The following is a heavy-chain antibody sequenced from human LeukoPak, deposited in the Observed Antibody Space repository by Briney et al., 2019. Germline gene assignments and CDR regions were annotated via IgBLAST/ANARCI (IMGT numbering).Heavy chain of an antibody. CDR3: ARALTMVRGVIRGLGY. J-gene: IGHJ4*02. D-gene: IGHD3-10*01. CDR2: INPSGGST. Sequence: ASVKVSCKASGYTFTSYYMHWVRQAPGQGLEWMGIINPSGGSTSYAQKFQGRVTMTRDMSTSTVYMELSSLRSEDTAVYYCARALTMVRGVIRGLGYWGQGTLVTVSS. CDR1: GYTFTSYY. V-gene: IGHV1-46*01.